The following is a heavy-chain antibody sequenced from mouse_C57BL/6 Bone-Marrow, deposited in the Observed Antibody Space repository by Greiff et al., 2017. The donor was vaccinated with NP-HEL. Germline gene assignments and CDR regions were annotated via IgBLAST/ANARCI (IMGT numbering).Heavy chain of an antibody. CDR1: GYSITSGYY. Sequence: DVKLVESGPGLVKPSQSLSLTCSVTGYSITSGYYWNWIRQFPGNKLEWMGYISYDGSNNYNPSLKNRISITRDTSKNQFFLKLNSVTTEDTATYYCASKSYYGSSSLWYFDVWGTGTTVTVSS. V-gene: IGHV3-6*01. D-gene: IGHD1-1*01. J-gene: IGHJ1*03. CDR3: ASKSYYGSSSLWYFDV. CDR2: ISYDGSN.